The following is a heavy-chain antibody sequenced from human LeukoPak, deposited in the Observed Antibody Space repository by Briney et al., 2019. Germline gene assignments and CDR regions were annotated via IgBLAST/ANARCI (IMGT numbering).Heavy chain of an antibody. CDR3: ARGLYDFWSGPPPYYYYMDV. D-gene: IGHD3-3*01. Sequence: SQTLSLTCVVYGGSFSGYYWSWIRQPPGKGLEWIGEINHSGSTNYNPSLKSRVTISVDTSKNRFSLKLSSVTAADTAVYYCARGLYDFWSGPPPYYYYMDVWGKGTTVTVSS. V-gene: IGHV4-34*01. CDR2: INHSGST. J-gene: IGHJ6*03. CDR1: GGSFSGYY.